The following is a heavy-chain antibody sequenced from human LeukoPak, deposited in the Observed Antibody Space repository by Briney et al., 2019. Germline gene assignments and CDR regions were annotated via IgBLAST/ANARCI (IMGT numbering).Heavy chain of an antibody. Sequence: SETLSLTCTASGGSISSYYWSWIRQPPGKGLEWIGSIYYSGSTYYNPSLKSRVIISVDTSKNQFSLKLSSVAAADTAVYYCASLRERSYYARGFDYWGQGTLVTVSS. V-gene: IGHV4-59*05. D-gene: IGHD1-26*01. J-gene: IGHJ4*02. CDR1: GGSISSYY. CDR2: IYYSGST. CDR3: ASLRERSYYARGFDY.